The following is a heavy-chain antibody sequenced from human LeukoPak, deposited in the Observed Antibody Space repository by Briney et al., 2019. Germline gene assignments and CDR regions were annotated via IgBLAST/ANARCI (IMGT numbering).Heavy chain of an antibody. Sequence: GASVKVSCKASGGTFSSYAISWVRQAPGQGLEWMGGIIPIFGTANYAQKFQGRVTITADKSTSTAYMELSSLRSEDTAVYYCARNDAAAGAQFYYWGQGTLVTVSS. CDR2: IIPIFGTA. CDR3: ARNDAAAGAQFYY. CDR1: GGTFSSYA. J-gene: IGHJ4*02. V-gene: IGHV1-69*06. D-gene: IGHD6-13*01.